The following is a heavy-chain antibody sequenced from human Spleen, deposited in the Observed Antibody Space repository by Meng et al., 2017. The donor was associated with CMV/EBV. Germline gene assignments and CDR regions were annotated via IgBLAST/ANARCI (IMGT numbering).Heavy chain of an antibody. CDR1: GGSISSNSYY. CDR3: ARATYYFDSSHYFRFDP. Sequence: SETLSLTCTVSGGSISSNSYYWGWIRQPPGKGLEWIGNIYYSGGTYYNPSLKSRVTISVDTSKNQFSLKLNSVTAADTAVYYCARATYYFDSSHYFRFDPWGQGTLVTVSS. V-gene: IGHV4-39*07. D-gene: IGHD3-22*01. CDR2: IYYSGGT. J-gene: IGHJ5*02.